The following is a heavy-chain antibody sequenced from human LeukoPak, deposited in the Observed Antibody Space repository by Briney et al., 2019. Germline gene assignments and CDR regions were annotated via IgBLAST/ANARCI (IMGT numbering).Heavy chain of an antibody. CDR1: GFTFDDYT. V-gene: IGHV3-43*01. D-gene: IGHD3-10*01. Sequence: GGSLRLSCAASGFTFDDYTMHWVRQAPGKGLEWLSLITWDGGSTYYADSVKGRFTISRDDSKHSLYLKMNSLSTEDTALYYCAKGKNTGSYLSHVDYWGQGTLVTVSS. CDR2: ITWDGGST. CDR3: AKGKNTGSYLSHVDY. J-gene: IGHJ4*02.